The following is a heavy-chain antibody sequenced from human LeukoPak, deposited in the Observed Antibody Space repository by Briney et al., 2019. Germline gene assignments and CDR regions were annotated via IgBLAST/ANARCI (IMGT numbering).Heavy chain of an antibody. V-gene: IGHV3-33*01. Sequence: PGRSLRLSCAASGFTFSNYGMHWVRQAPDKGLEWVAVIWYDGSKKYYADSVKGRFTISRDNSKNTLFLQMDSLRAEDTAVYYCARDRGALHYFDYWGQGTLVTVSS. CDR2: IWYDGSKK. CDR3: ARDRGALHYFDY. J-gene: IGHJ4*02. CDR1: GFTFSNYG.